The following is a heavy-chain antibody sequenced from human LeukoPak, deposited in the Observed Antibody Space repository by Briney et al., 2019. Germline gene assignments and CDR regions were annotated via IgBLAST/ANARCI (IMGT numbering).Heavy chain of an antibody. J-gene: IGHJ5*02. V-gene: IGHV3-23*01. CDR1: GFTFSNYG. CDR2: ISGSGGST. CDR3: AKDMTDCSSSNCYCWFDP. D-gene: IGHD2-2*01. Sequence: GSLRLSCAASGFTFSNYGMGWVRQAPGEGLGWVFGISGSGGSTYYADSVKGRFTISRDNSKNTLYLQMNRLRADDTAVYYCAKDMTDCSSSNCYCWFDPWGQGTLVTVSS.